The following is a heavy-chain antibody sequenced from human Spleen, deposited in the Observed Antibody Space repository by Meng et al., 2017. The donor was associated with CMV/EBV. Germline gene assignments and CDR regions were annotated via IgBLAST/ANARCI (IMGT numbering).Heavy chain of an antibody. CDR3: ARGTGTTSDFDY. CDR1: GSTFNNYY. Sequence: ASVKVSCKTSGSTFNNYYINWVRQAPGQGLEWMGWINPKTGGANFAQKLQGRVTMTTDTSTSTAYMELRSLRSDDTAVYYCARGTGTTSDFDYWGQGTLVTVSS. CDR2: INPKTGGA. D-gene: IGHD1-1*01. J-gene: IGHJ4*02. V-gene: IGHV1-18*04.